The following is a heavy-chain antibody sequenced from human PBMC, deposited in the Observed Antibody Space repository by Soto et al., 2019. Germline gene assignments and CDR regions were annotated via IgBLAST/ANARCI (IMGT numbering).Heavy chain of an antibody. J-gene: IGHJ5*02. D-gene: IGHD3-10*01. CDR3: VRDGSKTLRDWFDP. CDR1: GGSISKFY. V-gene: IGHV4-4*07. Sequence: LSLTCSVSGGSISKFYWSWIRKTAGKGLEWMERVYATGTTDYNPSLRSRVAMSVDISRKTFSLRLTSVTAADTGMYYCVRDGSKTLRDWFDPWGQGKLVTVSS. CDR2: VYATGTT.